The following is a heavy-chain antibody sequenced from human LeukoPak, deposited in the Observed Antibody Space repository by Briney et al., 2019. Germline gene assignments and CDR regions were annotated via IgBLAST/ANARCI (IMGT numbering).Heavy chain of an antibody. CDR2: IIPIFGTA. V-gene: IGHV1-69*05. J-gene: IGHJ3*02. CDR1: GGTFSSYA. CDR3: ARNRHYDFWSGRSDAFDI. Sequence: SVKVSCKASGGTFSSYAISWVRQAPGQGLEWMGGIIPIFGTANYAQKFQGRVTITTDESTSTVYMGLSSLRSEDTAVYYCARNRHYDFWSGRSDAFDIWGQGTMVTVSS. D-gene: IGHD3-3*01.